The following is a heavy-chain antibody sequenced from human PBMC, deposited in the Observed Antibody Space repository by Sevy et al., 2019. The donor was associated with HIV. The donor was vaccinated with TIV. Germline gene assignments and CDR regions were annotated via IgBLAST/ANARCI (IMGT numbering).Heavy chain of an antibody. V-gene: IGHV1-69*13. J-gene: IGHJ6*02. D-gene: IGHD3-22*01. CDR2: FIPMFDTA. Sequence: ASVKVSCKASGGTFSNYAISWVRQAPGQGLEWMGGFIPMFDTANYAQKFQGKVTLTADGSTITAYMELSSLRSDDTAVYYCAGSYFDSSGYSPLYYYGMDVWGQGTTVTVSS. CDR1: GGTFSNYA. CDR3: AGSYFDSSGYSPLYYYGMDV.